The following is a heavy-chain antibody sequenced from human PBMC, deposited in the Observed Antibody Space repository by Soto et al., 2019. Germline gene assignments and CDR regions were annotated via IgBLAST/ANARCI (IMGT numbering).Heavy chain of an antibody. J-gene: IGHJ4*02. CDR1: GYTFTSYG. Sequence: QVPLVQSGAEVKKPGASVKVSCKASGYTFTSYGISWVRQAPGQGLEWMGWISAYNGNTNYAQKLQGRVTMTTDTSTSTAYMELRSLRSDDTAVYYCAKDVVLLIAAGGQYFDYWGQGVLVTVSS. D-gene: IGHD6-13*01. CDR2: ISAYNGNT. CDR3: AKDVVLLIAAGGQYFDY. V-gene: IGHV1-18*04.